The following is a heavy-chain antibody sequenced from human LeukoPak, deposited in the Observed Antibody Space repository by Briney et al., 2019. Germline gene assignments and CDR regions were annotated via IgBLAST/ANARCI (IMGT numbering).Heavy chain of an antibody. CDR1: GYTFTSYG. J-gene: IGHJ6*03. CDR2: ISAYNGNT. Sequence: ASVKVSCKASGYTFTSYGISWVRQAPGQGLEWMGWISAYNGNTNYAQKLQGRVTITADKSTSTAYMELSSPRSEDTAVYYCARVGDRYYYDSSGSSANGYYMDVWGKGTTVTVSS. D-gene: IGHD3-22*01. V-gene: IGHV1-18*01. CDR3: ARVGDRYYYDSSGSSANGYYMDV.